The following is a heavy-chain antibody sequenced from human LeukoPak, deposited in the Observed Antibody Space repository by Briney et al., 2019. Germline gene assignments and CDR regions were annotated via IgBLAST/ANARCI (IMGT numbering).Heavy chain of an antibody. J-gene: IGHJ6*04. CDR1: GFTFSSYS. CDR3: AELGITMIGGV. D-gene: IGHD3-10*02. CDR2: ISSSGSTI. V-gene: IGHV3-48*04. Sequence: GGSLRLSCAASGFTFSSYSMNWVRQAPGKGLEWVSYISSSGSTIYYVDSVKGRFTISRDNAKNSLYLQMNSLRAEDTAVYYCAELGITMIGGVWGKGTTVTISS.